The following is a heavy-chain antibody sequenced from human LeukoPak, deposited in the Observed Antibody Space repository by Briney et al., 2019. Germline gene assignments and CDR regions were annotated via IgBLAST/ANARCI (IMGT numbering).Heavy chain of an antibody. V-gene: IGHV3-30*02. CDR3: AKDGMATITD. Sequence: PGGSLRLSCAASGFTFSSYGMHWVRQAPGKGLEWVAFIRYDGSNKYYADSVKGRFTISRDNSKNTLYLQTNSLRAEDTAVYYCAKDGMATITDWGQGTLVTVSP. CDR1: GFTFSSYG. CDR2: IRYDGSNK. J-gene: IGHJ4*02. D-gene: IGHD5-24*01.